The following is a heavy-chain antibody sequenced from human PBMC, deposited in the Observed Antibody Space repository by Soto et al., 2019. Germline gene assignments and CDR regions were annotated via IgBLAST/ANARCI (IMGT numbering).Heavy chain of an antibody. D-gene: IGHD3-10*01. CDR2: MNPNTGNT. V-gene: IGHV1-8*01. J-gene: IGHJ4*02. CDR1: GYTFPNYD. Sequence: QVQLVQSGAEMKKPGASVKVSCTTSGYTFPNYDVNWVRQATGQGLEWMGWMNPNTGNTGYAQKLQGRVTMTRNTSISTAYMELNSLRSDDTAIYYCAKAVRFTTLRAVPGTSYYFDYWGQGTLVTVSS. CDR3: AKAVRFTTLRAVPGTSYYFDY.